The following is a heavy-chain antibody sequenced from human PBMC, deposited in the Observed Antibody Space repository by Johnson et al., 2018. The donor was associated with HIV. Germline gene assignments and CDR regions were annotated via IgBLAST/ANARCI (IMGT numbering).Heavy chain of an antibody. D-gene: IGHD2-8*01. V-gene: IGHV3-7*01. Sequence: VQLVESGGGVVQPGGSLRLSCAVSGFTFSSYGMHWVRQAPGKGLAWVANIKHDGSEKYYVDSVKGRFTISRDNAKNSLYLQMNSLRAEDTAVYYCARVMQADAFDIWGQGTMVTVSS. J-gene: IGHJ3*02. CDR3: ARVMQADAFDI. CDR1: GFTFSSYG. CDR2: IKHDGSEK.